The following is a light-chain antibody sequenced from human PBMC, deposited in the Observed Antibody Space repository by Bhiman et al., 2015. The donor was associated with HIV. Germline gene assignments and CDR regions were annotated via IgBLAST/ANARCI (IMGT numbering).Light chain of an antibody. CDR2: DVS. CDR3: SSYTSSSLCV. J-gene: IGLJ1*01. V-gene: IGLV2-14*03. CDR1: SSDVGGYNY. Sequence: QSALTQPASVSGSPGQSITISCTGTSSDVGGYNYVSWYQQYPGKAPKLMIYDVSNRPSGVSNRFSGSKSGNTASLTISGLQAEDEADYYCSSYTSSSLCVFGTGTKVTVL.